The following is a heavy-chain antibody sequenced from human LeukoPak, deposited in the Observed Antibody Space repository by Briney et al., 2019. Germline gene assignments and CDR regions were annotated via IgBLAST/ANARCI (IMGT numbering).Heavy chain of an antibody. D-gene: IGHD3-10*01. J-gene: IGHJ4*02. Sequence: GGSLRLSCAASGFTFSSYWMSWVRQAPGKGLEWVANIKQDGSEKYYVDSVKGRFTISRDNAKNSLYLQMNSLRAEDTAVYYCARDSKVLLWFGESPWYFDYWGQGTLVTVSS. V-gene: IGHV3-7*01. CDR1: GFTFSSYW. CDR2: IKQDGSEK. CDR3: ARDSKVLLWFGESPWYFDY.